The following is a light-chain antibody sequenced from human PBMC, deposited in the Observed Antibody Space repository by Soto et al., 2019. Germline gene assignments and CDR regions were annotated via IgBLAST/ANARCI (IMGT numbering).Light chain of an antibody. J-gene: IGKJ3*01. CDR2: DAS. V-gene: IGKV3-11*01. CDR1: QSVSSY. Sequence: EIVLTQSPATLSLSPGERATPSCRASQSVSSYLAWYQQKPGQAPRLLIYDASNRATGIPARFSGSGSGTDFPPPFSTLGLKVFEFFSCQQRSNCPPFIFAPGTKVNI. CDR3: QQRSNCPPFI.